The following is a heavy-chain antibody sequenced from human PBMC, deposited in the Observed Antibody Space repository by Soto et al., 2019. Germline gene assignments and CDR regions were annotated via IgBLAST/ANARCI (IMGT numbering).Heavy chain of an antibody. V-gene: IGHV3-74*01. CDR1: GFTFSSYW. J-gene: IGHJ4*02. Sequence: EVQLVESGGGLVQPGGSLRLSCAASGFTFSSYWMHWVRQAPGKGLVWVSCINSDGSSTSYADSVKGRFTISRDNAKNTLYLQMNSLRAEDTAVYYCAREIASAGTCFDYWGQGTLVTVSS. CDR3: AREIASAGTCFDY. D-gene: IGHD6-13*01. CDR2: INSDGSST.